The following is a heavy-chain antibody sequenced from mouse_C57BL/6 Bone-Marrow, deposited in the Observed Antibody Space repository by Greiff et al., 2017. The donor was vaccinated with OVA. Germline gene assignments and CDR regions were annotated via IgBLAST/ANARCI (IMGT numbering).Heavy chain of an antibody. V-gene: IGHV1-59*01. CDR2: IDPSDSYT. CDR3: ARSLIYYYGSSSLMDY. Sequence: LQQPGAELVRPGTSVKLSCKASGYTFTSYWMHWVKQRPGQGLEWIGVIDPSDSYTNYNQKFKGKATLTVDTSSSTAYMQLSSLTSEDSAVYYCARSLIYYYGSSSLMDYWGQGTSVTVSS. D-gene: IGHD1-1*01. CDR1: GYTFTSYW. J-gene: IGHJ4*01.